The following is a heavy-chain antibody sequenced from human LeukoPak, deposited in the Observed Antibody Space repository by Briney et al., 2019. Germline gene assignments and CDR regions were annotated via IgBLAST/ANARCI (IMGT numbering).Heavy chain of an antibody. CDR1: GGSISSYY. CDR3: ARISPDYGDYGDYFDY. V-gene: IGHV4-59*01. J-gene: IGHJ4*02. D-gene: IGHD4-17*01. Sequence: SETLSLTCTVSGGSISSYYWSWIRQPPGKGLEWIGYIYYSGSTNYNPSLKSRVTISVDTSKNQFSLKLSSVTAADTAVYYCARISPDYGDYGDYFDYWGQGTLVTVSS. CDR2: IYYSGST.